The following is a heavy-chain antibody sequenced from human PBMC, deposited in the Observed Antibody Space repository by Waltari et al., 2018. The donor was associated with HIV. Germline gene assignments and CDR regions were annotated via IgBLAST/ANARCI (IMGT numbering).Heavy chain of an antibody. CDR2: ISSSGNTI. J-gene: IGHJ4*02. CDR3: ARDRYYDTSGYRSLDY. V-gene: IGHV3-11*01. D-gene: IGHD3-22*01. CDR1: GYTFSDYY. Sequence: QVQLVESGGGLVEPGGSLRRCCAASGYTFSDYYLKWIRQAPGKGLEWVSYISSSGNTIYYADSVKGRFTISRDNAKNSLYLQLNSLRAEDTAVYYCARDRYYDTSGYRSLDYWGQGTLVTVSS.